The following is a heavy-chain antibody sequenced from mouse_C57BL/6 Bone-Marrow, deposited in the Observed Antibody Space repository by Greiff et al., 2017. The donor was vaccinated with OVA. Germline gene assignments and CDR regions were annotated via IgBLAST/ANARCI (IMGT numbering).Heavy chain of an antibody. CDR2: ISNLAYSI. CDR3: ARHEDSNYFLFAY. V-gene: IGHV5-15*01. D-gene: IGHD2-5*01. Sequence: EVNLVDSGGGLVQPGGSLKLSCAASGFTFSDYGMAWVRQAPRKGPEWVAFISNLAYSIYYADTVTGRFTISRENAKNTLYLEMSSLRSEDTAMYYCARHEDSNYFLFAYWGQGTLVTVSA. CDR1: GFTFSDYG. J-gene: IGHJ3*01.